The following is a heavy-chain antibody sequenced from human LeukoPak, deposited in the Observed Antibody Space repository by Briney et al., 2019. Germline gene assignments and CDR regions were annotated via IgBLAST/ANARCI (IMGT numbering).Heavy chain of an antibody. Sequence: PSQTLSLTCTVSGGSISSGGYYWSWIRQHPGKGLEWIGYIYYSGSTDYNPSLKSRFTMSVDTSKNQFSLKLSSVTAADTAVYYCASADYDMAFDIWGQGAMVTVSS. CDR2: IYYSGST. CDR1: GGSISSGGYY. CDR3: ASADYDMAFDI. J-gene: IGHJ3*02. V-gene: IGHV4-31*03. D-gene: IGHD3-9*01.